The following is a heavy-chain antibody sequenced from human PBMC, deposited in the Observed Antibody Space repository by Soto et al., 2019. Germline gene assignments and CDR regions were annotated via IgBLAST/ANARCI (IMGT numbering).Heavy chain of an antibody. V-gene: IGHV1-69*13. CDR2: IIPIFGTA. D-gene: IGHD6-13*01. CDR1: GGTFSSYA. Sequence: ASVKVSCKASGGTFSSYAISWVRQAPGQGLEWMGGIIPIFGTANYAQKFQGRVTITADESTSTAYMELSSLRSEDTAVYYCASSAAAGISYFDPWGQGTLVTVSS. CDR3: ASSAAAGISYFDP. J-gene: IGHJ4*02.